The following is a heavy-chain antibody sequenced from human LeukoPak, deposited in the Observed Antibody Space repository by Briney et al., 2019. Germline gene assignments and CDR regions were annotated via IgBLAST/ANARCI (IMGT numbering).Heavy chain of an antibody. CDR1: GFTFSIYS. CDR3: ARVRPGYYCGY. CDR2: ISKNSDDI. Sequence: GGSLRLSCVASGFTFSIYSMNWVRQAPGKGLEWVSYISKNSDDIYNADSVRGRFTTSRDNAKNSLYLQMNSLRAEDTAVYYCARVRPGYYCGYWGQGILVTVSS. V-gene: IGHV3-21*05. J-gene: IGHJ4*02.